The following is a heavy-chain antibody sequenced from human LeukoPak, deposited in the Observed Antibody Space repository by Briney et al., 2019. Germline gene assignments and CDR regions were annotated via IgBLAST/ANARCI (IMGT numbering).Heavy chain of an antibody. CDR1: GASISSYY. CDR3: ARGSRSSDY. J-gene: IGHJ4*02. Sequence: SETLSLTCTVSGASISSYYWNWIRQPPGKGLEWIAYIYYSGRTKYNPSLQSRVTISVDTSKNQFSLQLSSVSAADTAVYYCARGSRSSDYWGQGTLVTVSS. CDR2: IYYSGRT. V-gene: IGHV4-59*01.